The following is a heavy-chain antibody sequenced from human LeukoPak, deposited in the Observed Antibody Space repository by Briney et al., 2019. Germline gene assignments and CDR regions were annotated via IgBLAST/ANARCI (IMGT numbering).Heavy chain of an antibody. CDR1: GGSISSYY. CDR3: ARNGGSSSSSPLDY. J-gene: IGHJ4*02. CDR2: IYYSGST. Sequence: SETLSLTCTVSGGSISSYYWSWIRQPPGKGLEWIGYIYYSGSTNYNPSLKSRVTISVDTSKNQFSLKLSSVTAADTAVYYCARNGGSSSSSPLDYWGQGTLVTVSS. D-gene: IGHD6-6*01. V-gene: IGHV4-59*08.